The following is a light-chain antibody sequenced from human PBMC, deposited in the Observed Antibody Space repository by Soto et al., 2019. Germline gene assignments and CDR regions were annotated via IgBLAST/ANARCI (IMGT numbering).Light chain of an antibody. Sequence: EIVLTQSPGTLSLSPGERATLSCRASQSFSSSYLAWYQQKPGQAPRLLIYHASIRATGIPDRFSGSGSGTDFTLIVSRLEPEDSAMYYCQEYGTSKTFGQGTKVEVK. CDR2: HAS. J-gene: IGKJ1*01. CDR3: QEYGTSKT. CDR1: QSFSSSY. V-gene: IGKV3-20*01.